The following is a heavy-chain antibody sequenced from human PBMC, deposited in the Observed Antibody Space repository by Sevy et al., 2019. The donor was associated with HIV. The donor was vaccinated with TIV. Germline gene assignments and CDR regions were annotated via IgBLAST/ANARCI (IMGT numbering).Heavy chain of an antibody. D-gene: IGHD3-3*01. CDR1: GFTFSGYA. CDR3: AKERFVEWLAGHGWFDP. Sequence: GGSLRLSCAASGFTFSGYAMSWIRQAPGKGLEWVSAISGGGGSTYYADSVKGRFTISRDNSKNTLYLQMNSLRAEDTAVYYCAKERFVEWLAGHGWFDPWGQGTLVTVSS. CDR2: ISGGGGST. V-gene: IGHV3-23*01. J-gene: IGHJ5*02.